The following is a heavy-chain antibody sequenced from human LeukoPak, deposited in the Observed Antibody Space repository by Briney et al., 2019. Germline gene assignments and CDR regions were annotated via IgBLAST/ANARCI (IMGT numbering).Heavy chain of an antibody. CDR2: ISSSSSTI. J-gene: IGHJ4*02. V-gene: IGHV3-48*01. CDR1: GFTFSSYG. D-gene: IGHD3-22*01. CDR3: ARDYYDSSGYYEFDY. Sequence: PGGSLRLSCAASGFTFSSYGMNWVRQAPGKGLECVSYISSSSSTIYYADSVKGRFTISRDNAKNSLYLQMNSLRAEDTAVYYCARDYYDSSGYYEFDYWGQGTLVTVSS.